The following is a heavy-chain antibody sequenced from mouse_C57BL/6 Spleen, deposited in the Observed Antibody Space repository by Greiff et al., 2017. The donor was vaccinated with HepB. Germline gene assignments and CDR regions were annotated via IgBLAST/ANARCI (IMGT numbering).Heavy chain of an antibody. D-gene: IGHD2-5*01. CDR3: TRDASNGAMDY. CDR1: GFTFSSYA. CDR2: ISSGGDYI. J-gene: IGHJ4*01. Sequence: EVHLVESGEGLVKPGGSLKLSCAASGFTFSSYAMSWVRQTPEKRLEWVAYISSGGDYIYYADTVKGRFTISRDNARNTLYLQMSSLKSEDTAMYYCTRDASNGAMDYWGQGTSVTVSS. V-gene: IGHV5-9-1*02.